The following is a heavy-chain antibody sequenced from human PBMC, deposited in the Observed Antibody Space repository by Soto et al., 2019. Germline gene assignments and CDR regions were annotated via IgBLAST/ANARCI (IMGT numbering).Heavy chain of an antibody. CDR2: INHSGST. Sequence: SETLSLTCAVYGGSFSGYYWSWIRQPPGKGLEWIGEINHSGSTNYNPSLKSRVTISVDTSKNQFSLKLSSVTAADTAVYYCARSAAGIDPWGQGTLVTVSS. CDR3: ARSAAGIDP. D-gene: IGHD6-13*01. V-gene: IGHV4-34*01. J-gene: IGHJ5*02. CDR1: GGSFSGYY.